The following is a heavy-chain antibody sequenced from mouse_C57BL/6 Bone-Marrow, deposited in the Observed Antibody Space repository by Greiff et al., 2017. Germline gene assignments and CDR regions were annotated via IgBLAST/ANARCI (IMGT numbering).Heavy chain of an antibody. CDR1: GYTFTSYW. J-gene: IGHJ3*01. V-gene: IGHV1-5*01. D-gene: IGHD1-1*01. Sequence: EVQLQESGTVLARPGASVKMSCKTSGYTFTSYWMHWVKQRPGQGLEWIGAIYPGNSDTSYNQKFKGKAKLTAVTSASTAYMELSSLTNEDSAVYYCTKEYYGSSPAWFAYWGQGTLVTVSA. CDR3: TKEYYGSSPAWFAY. CDR2: IYPGNSDT.